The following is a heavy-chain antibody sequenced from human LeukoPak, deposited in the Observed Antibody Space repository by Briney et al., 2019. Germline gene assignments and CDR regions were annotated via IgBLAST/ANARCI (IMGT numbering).Heavy chain of an antibody. CDR3: AREGREGYNYPALDF. CDR2: MKHDGIEK. J-gene: IGHJ4*02. Sequence: GGSLRLSCVASGYSFGSYWMAWVRQAPGKGLEWVANMKHDGIEKYHVDSVKGRFTISRDNTKNSLYLHMSSLRVEDTAVYYCAREGREGYNYPALDFWGQGILVTVSS. CDR1: GYSFGSYW. V-gene: IGHV3-7*05. D-gene: IGHD5-24*01.